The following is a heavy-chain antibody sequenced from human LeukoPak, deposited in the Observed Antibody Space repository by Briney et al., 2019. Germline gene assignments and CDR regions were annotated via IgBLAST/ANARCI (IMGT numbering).Heavy chain of an antibody. J-gene: IGHJ5*02. Sequence: GGSLRLSCAASGFTFSSYSMNWVRQAPGKGLEWVSSISSSSSYIYYADSVKGRFTISRDNAKNSLYLQMNSLRAEDTAVYYCARGPLLWFGTNWFDPWGQGTLVTVSS. CDR3: ARGPLLWFGTNWFDP. CDR2: ISSSSSYI. V-gene: IGHV3-21*01. CDR1: GFTFSSYS. D-gene: IGHD3-10*01.